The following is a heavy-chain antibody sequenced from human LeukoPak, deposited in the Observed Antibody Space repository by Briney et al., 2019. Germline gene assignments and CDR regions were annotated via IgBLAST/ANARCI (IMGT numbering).Heavy chain of an antibody. D-gene: IGHD3-10*01. CDR2: SSSSYI. J-gene: IGHJ4*02. Sequence: SSSSYIYYADSVKGRFTISRDNAKNSLYLQMNSLRAEDTAVYYCARGEYGSGSYHTDYWGQGTLVTVSS. CDR3: ARGEYGSGSYHTDY. V-gene: IGHV3-21*01.